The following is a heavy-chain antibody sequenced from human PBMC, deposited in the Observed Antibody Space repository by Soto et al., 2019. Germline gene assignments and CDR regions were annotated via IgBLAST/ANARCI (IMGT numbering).Heavy chain of an antibody. CDR1: GFTFSSYG. CDR3: ARGRDYYDSSGSFDY. J-gene: IGHJ4*02. D-gene: IGHD3-22*01. CDR2: IWYDGSNK. V-gene: IGHV3-33*01. Sequence: GGSLRLSCAASGFTFSSYGMHWVRQAPGKGLEWVAVIWYDGSNKYYADSVKGRFTISRDNSKNTLYLQMNSLRAEDTAVYYCARGRDYYDSSGSFDYWGQGTLVTVS.